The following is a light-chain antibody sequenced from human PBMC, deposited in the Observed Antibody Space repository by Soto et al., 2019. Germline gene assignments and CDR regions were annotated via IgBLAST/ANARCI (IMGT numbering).Light chain of an antibody. CDR1: QDIRNT. CDR2: TSS. J-gene: IGKJ1*01. CDR3: QQSYSTPPT. V-gene: IGKV1-39*01. Sequence: IQMAQSPSSLSASVGDRVAISCRSSQDIRNTLAWYQQKPGKAPTLLMFTSSNLQSGVPSRFSGSGSGTDFILTISSLQPEDFATYYCQQSYSTPPTFGQGTKVDIK.